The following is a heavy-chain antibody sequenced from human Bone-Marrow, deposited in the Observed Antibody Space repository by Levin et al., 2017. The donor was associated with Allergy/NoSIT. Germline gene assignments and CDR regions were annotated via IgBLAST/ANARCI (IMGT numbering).Heavy chain of an antibody. D-gene: IGHD3-9*01. CDR2: IYTSGST. CDR1: GGSISSYY. Sequence: GSLRLSCTVSGGSISSYYWSWIRQPAGKGLEWIGRIYTSGSTNYNPSLKSRVTMSVDTSKNQFSLKLSSVTAADTAVYYCARDGSPEAYDILTRFDYWGQGTLVTVSS. V-gene: IGHV4-4*07. J-gene: IGHJ4*02. CDR3: ARDGSPEAYDILTRFDY.